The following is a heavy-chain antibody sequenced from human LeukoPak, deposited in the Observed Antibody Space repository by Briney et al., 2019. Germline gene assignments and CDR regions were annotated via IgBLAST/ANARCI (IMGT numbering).Heavy chain of an antibody. CDR2: MFYDGSNK. V-gene: IGHV3-30*04. D-gene: IGHD3-10*01. CDR1: GFTFSSYA. CDR3: ARDAYYGSGSYFDY. Sequence: GRSLRLSCAASGFTFSSYAMQWVRQAPGKGLEWAAVMFYDGSNKYYAESVKGRFTISRDNSKNTLYLQMNSLRAEDTAVYYCARDAYYGSGSYFDYWGQGTLVTVSS. J-gene: IGHJ4*02.